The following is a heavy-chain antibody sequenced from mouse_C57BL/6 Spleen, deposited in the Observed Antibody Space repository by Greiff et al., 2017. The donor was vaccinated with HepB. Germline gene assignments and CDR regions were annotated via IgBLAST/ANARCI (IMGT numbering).Heavy chain of an antibody. CDR1: GYSFTGYF. Sequence: DVKLVESGPELVKPGDSVKISCKASGYSFTGYFMNWVMQSHGKSLEWIGRINPYNGDTFYNQKFKGKATLTVDKSSSTAHMELRSLTSEDSAVYYCARKGELLRDYFDYWGQGTTLTVSS. CDR2: INPYNGDT. CDR3: ARKGELLRDYFDY. J-gene: IGHJ2*01. V-gene: IGHV1-20*01. D-gene: IGHD1-1*01.